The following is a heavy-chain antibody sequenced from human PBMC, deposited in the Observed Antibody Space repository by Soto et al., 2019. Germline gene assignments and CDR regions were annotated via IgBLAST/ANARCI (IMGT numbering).Heavy chain of an antibody. CDR3: AREIQGPIVGATPDAFDI. J-gene: IGHJ3*02. V-gene: IGHV1-2*04. CDR1: GYTFTGYY. CDR2: INPNSGGT. Sequence: GASVKVSCKASGYTFTGYYMHWVRQAPGQGLEWMGWINPNSGGTNYAQKFQGWVTMTRDTSISTAYMELSRLRSDDTAVYYCAREIQGPIVGATPDAFDIWGQGTMVTVSS. D-gene: IGHD1-26*01.